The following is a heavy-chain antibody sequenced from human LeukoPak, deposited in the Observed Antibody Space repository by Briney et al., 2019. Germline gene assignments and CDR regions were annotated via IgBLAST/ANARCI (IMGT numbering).Heavy chain of an antibody. CDR2: IYYSGST. J-gene: IGHJ4*02. CDR1: GGSISSYY. CDR3: ARHKASGWIFDY. V-gene: IGHV4-59*08. Sequence: SETLSLTCTVSGGSISSYYWSWIRHPPGKGLEWIGYIYYSGSTNYNPSLKSRVTISVDTSKNQFSLKLSSVTAADTAVYYCARHKASGWIFDYWGQGTLVTVSS. D-gene: IGHD6-19*01.